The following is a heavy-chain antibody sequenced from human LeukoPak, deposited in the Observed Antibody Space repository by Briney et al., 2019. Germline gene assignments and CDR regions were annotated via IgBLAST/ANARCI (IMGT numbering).Heavy chain of an antibody. CDR3: ARVRYSNYFDY. Sequence: PSETLSLTCAVYGGSFSGYYWSWIRQPPGKGLEWIGEINHSGSTNYNPSLKSRVTISVDTSKNQFSLKLSSVTAADTAVYYCARVRYSNYFDYWGQGTLVTVSP. CDR1: GGSFSGYY. CDR2: INHSGST. D-gene: IGHD4-11*01. J-gene: IGHJ4*02. V-gene: IGHV4-34*01.